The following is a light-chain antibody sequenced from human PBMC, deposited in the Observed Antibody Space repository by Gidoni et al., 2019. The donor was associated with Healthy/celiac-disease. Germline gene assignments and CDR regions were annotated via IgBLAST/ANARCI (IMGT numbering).Light chain of an antibody. J-gene: IGKJ3*01. Sequence: NQMTQSPSSLAASVGDRVTHTWRASQSISSYLNWYQQKPRKAPMLLIYAASSLQSAVPSRFGGSGSGTDITLTISSLQPEDFATYFCQQNYGTPLFGPGTKVDI. CDR1: QSISSY. CDR2: AAS. CDR3: QQNYGTPL. V-gene: IGKV1-39*01.